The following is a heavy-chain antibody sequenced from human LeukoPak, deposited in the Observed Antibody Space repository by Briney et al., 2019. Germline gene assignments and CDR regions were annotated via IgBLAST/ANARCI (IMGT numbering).Heavy chain of an antibody. D-gene: IGHD3-22*01. CDR1: GFTVYGTY. J-gene: IGHJ3*02. V-gene: IGHV3-66*01. CDR3: ARERITMISEAFDI. Sequence: GGSLRLSCAASGFTVYGTYMSWVRQAPGKGLEWVSVIYSGGSTYYADSVEGRFTISRDNSKNTLFLQMNSLRPEDTAVYYCARERITMISEAFDIWGQGTMVTVSS. CDR2: IYSGGST.